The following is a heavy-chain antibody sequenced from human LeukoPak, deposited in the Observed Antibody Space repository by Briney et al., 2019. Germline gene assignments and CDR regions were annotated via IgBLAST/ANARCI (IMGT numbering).Heavy chain of an antibody. CDR2: ISSSGGST. CDR3: ARDSFFDY. CDR1: GFTFSSDA. V-gene: IGHV3-23*01. J-gene: IGHJ4*02. Sequence: GGSLRLSCAASGFTFSSDAMRWVRQAPGKGLEWVSAISSSGGSTYYADSVRGRFIISRDSSKNTLYLQMNSLRAEDTAVYYCARDSFFDYWGQGTLVTVSS.